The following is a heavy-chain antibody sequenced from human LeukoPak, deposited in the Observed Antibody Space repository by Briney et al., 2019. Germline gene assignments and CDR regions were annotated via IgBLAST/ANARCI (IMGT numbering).Heavy chain of an antibody. V-gene: IGHV4-4*07. D-gene: IGHD3-10*01. CDR1: GGSISSYY. J-gene: IGHJ6*03. Sequence: SETLSLTCTVSGGSISSYYWSWIRQPAGKGLEWIGRIYTSGSTNYNPSLKSRVTISVDTSKNQFSLKLSSVTAADTAVYYCARGAITMVRGVIETSYYYYMDVWGKGTTVTISS. CDR3: ARGAITMVRGVIETSYYYYMDV. CDR2: IYTSGST.